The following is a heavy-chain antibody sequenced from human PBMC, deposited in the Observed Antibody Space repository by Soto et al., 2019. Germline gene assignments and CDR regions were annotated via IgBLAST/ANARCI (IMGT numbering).Heavy chain of an antibody. D-gene: IGHD5-18*01. J-gene: IGHJ6*02. CDR2: IIPIFGTA. CDR1: GGTFSSYA. V-gene: IGHV1-69*13. Sequence: RASVKVSCKASGGTFSSYAISWVRQAPGRGVEWMGGIIPIFGTANYAQKFQGRVTITADESTSTAYMELSSLRSEDTAVYYCARARGYSPSYYGMDVWGQGTTVTVSS. CDR3: ARARGYSPSYYGMDV.